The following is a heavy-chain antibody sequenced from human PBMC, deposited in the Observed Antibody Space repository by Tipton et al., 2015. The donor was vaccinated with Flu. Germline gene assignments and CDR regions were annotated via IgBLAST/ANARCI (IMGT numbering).Heavy chain of an antibody. J-gene: IGHJ4*02. Sequence: VQLVQSGAEVKKPGESLKISCKGSGYSFTSYWIGWVRQMPGKGLEWMGIIYPGDSDTRYSPYFQGQVTISADKSISTAYLQWSSLKASDTAMYYCVRHYLAYGVGDCYSGLDYLGQGTLVTVSS. CDR1: GYSFTSYW. CDR3: VRHYLAYGVGDCYSGLDY. V-gene: IGHV5-51*01. CDR2: IYPGDSDT. D-gene: IGHD2-21*02.